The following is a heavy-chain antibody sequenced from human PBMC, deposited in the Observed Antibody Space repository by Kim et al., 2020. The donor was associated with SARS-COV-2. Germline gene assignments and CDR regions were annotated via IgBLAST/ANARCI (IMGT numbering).Heavy chain of an antibody. J-gene: IGHJ4*02. CDR1: GFTFDDYA. CDR3: AKDKRGGEDGYNFWYFDY. V-gene: IGHV3-43*02. CDR2: ISGDGGST. Sequence: GGSLRLSCAASGFTFDDYAMHWVRQAPGKGLEWVSLISGDGGSTYYADSVKGRFTISRDNSKNSLYLQMNSLRTEDTALYYCAKDKRGGEDGYNFWYFDYWGQGTLVTVSS. D-gene: IGHD3-3*01.